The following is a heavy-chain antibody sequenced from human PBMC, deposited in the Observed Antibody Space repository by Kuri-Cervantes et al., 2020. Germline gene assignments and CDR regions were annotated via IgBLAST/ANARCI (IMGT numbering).Heavy chain of an antibody. D-gene: IGHD2-15*01. CDR1: GYTFTSYD. CDR3: ARYVDGMDV. CDR2: IKPNSGGT. V-gene: IGHV1-2*02. Sequence: ASVKDSCKASGYTFTSYDINWVRQDTGQGLEWMGWIKPNSGGTNYAQKFQGRVTMTRDTSISTAYMELSRPRCDDTAVYYCARYVDGMDVWGQGTTVTVSS. J-gene: IGHJ6*02.